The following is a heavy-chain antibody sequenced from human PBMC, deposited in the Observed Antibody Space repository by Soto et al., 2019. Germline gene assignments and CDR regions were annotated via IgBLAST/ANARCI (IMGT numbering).Heavy chain of an antibody. Sequence: VKVSCKASGGTLSSFINYPINWVRQAPGQGLEWMGGIVPNVGTVNYAQKFQGRVTVTADKSTGTAYMELSSLRSEDTALYYCARRDTSGFLRYFDNWGQGTLVTVSS. D-gene: IGHD3-3*01. V-gene: IGHV1-69*06. J-gene: IGHJ4*03. CDR1: GGTLSSFINYP. CDR2: IVPNVGTV. CDR3: ARRDTSGFLRYFDN.